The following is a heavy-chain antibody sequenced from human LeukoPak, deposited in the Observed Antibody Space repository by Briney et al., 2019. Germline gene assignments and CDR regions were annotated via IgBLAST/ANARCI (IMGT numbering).Heavy chain of an antibody. CDR1: GFTFSSYS. J-gene: IGHJ3*01. CDR3: VKVYNVIENAFDL. Sequence: GGSLRLSCAASGFTFSSYSMNWVRQAPGKGLEWVSSISSSSSYIYYADSVKGRFTISRDHAKNSLYLQMNSLRAEDTALYYCVKVYNVIENAFDLWGQGTMVSVSS. CDR2: ISSSSSYI. D-gene: IGHD3-16*02. V-gene: IGHV3-21*04.